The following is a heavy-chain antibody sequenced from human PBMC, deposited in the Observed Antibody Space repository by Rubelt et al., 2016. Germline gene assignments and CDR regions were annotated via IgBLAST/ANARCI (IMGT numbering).Heavy chain of an antibody. V-gene: IGHV3-30*04. CDR1: SNYA. Sequence: SNYAMHWVRQAPGKGLDWVAVVSYDGSNKFYADSVKGRFTISRDNSKNTLYLQMNSLRAEDTAVYYCVRDLSDSGRYHHFDYWGQGTLVTVSS. CDR2: VSYDGSNK. D-gene: IGHD1-26*01. J-gene: IGHJ4*02. CDR3: VRDLSDSGRYHHFDY.